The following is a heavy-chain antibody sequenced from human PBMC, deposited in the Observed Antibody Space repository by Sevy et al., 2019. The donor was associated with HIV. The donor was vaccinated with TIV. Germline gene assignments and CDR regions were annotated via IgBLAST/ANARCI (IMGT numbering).Heavy chain of an antibody. V-gene: IGHV1-3*01. CDR1: GYTFSGYT. CDR2: INAASGDT. Sequence: ASVKVSCKASGYTFSGYTIHWVRQAPGQRLEWMGWINAASGDTNYAQKFQGRVTITSDTSASTAYMELSSLRSEDTAVYYCAGAGSSGWVYYSYAVDVWGQGTTVTVSS. CDR3: AGAGSSGWVYYSYAVDV. D-gene: IGHD6-19*01. J-gene: IGHJ6*02.